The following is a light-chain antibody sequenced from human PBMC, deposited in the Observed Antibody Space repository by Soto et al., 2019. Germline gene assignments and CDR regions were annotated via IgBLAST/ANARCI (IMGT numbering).Light chain of an antibody. CDR1: QSVTSRY. CDR3: QQYNNWPT. J-gene: IGKJ1*01. Sequence: EIVWTQSPGTLSVSRGERAARCCRASQSVTSRYLAWYQQKPGQAPRRLIYGASNRATGIPARFSGSGSGTEFTLTISSLQSEDFAVYYCQQYNNWPTFGQGTKVDIK. V-gene: IGKV3-15*01. CDR2: GAS.